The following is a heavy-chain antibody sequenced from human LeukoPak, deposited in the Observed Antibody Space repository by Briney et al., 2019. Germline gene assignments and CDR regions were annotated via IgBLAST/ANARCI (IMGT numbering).Heavy chain of an antibody. D-gene: IGHD2-2*01. CDR3: ASTYCSSTSCYAAPDY. Sequence: SGGSLRLSCAASGFTFSDYYMSWIRQAPGKGLEWGSCISSSSSYTNYADSVKGRFTISRDNAKNSLYLQMNSLRAEDTAVYYCASTYCSSTSCYAAPDYWGQGTLVTVSS. CDR2: ISSSSSYT. J-gene: IGHJ4*02. V-gene: IGHV3-11*06. CDR1: GFTFSDYY.